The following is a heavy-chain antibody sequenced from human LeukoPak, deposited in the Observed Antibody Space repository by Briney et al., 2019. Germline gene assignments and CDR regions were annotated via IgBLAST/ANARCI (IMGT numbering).Heavy chain of an antibody. CDR2: TRNKANSYTT. Sequence: GGSLRLSCAATEFTFSDHYMDWVRQAPGKGLEWIGRTRNKANSYTTEYAASVKGRFTISRDDSKNSLCLQMNSLKTEDTAVYYCARWGSAVTGYYWGQGTLVTVSS. D-gene: IGHD3-9*01. CDR1: EFTFSDHY. V-gene: IGHV3-72*01. CDR3: ARWGSAVTGYY. J-gene: IGHJ4*02.